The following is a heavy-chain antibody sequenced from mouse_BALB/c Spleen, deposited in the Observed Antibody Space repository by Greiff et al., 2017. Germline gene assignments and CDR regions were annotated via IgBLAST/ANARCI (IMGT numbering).Heavy chain of an antibody. V-gene: IGHV1-28*01. D-gene: IGHD2-4*01. CDR2: IDPFNGGT. Sequence: EVQLQQSGPELMKPGASVKISCKASGYSFTSYYMHWVKQSHGKSLEWIGYIDPFNGGTSYNQKFKGKATLTVDKSSSTAYMHLSSLTSEDSAVYYCARGLPYAMDYWGQGTSVTVSS. J-gene: IGHJ4*01. CDR3: ARGLPYAMDY. CDR1: GYSFTSYY.